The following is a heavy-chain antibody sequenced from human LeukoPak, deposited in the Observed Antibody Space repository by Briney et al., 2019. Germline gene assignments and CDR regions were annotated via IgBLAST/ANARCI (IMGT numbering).Heavy chain of an antibody. CDR1: GFTFDDYA. J-gene: IGHJ6*02. CDR3: AKDYRRTTADDFGYYSMDV. D-gene: IGHD4-17*01. CDR2: VNWSGDSV. V-gene: IGHV3-9*01. Sequence: GGSLRLSCAASGFTFDDYAMHWVRQVTGRGLEWVAGVNWSGDSVGYADSVKGRFTISRDKAKTSLYLQMNSLKTEDTALYFCAKDYRRTTADDFGYYSMDVWGQGTTVTVAS.